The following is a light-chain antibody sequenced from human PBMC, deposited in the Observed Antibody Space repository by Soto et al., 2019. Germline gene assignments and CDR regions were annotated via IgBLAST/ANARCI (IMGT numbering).Light chain of an antibody. CDR3: QHRTNWPLT. J-gene: IGKJ4*01. Sequence: EIVLTQSPATLSLSPGERATLSCSASQSVNTYLAWYQQKPGQAPRLLIYDASSRATGVPARFSGSGSGTDFTLTISSLETEDFAVYYCQHRTNWPLTFGGGTKVEIK. V-gene: IGKV3-11*01. CDR1: QSVNTY. CDR2: DAS.